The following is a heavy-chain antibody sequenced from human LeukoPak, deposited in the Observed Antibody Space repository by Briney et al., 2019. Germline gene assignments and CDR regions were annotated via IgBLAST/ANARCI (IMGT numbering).Heavy chain of an antibody. V-gene: IGHV4-59*08. CDR3: AKHSSGDYGNGVDI. CDR2: IYYSGST. Sequence: SXTLXLTCTVSGGSISSYYWSWVRQPPGKGLEWSGYIYYSGSTNYNTSLKSRVTISVDTTKKKLSLKRTSVTAADTAVYYCAKHSSGDYGNGVDIWGQGTMVTVSS. CDR1: GGSISSYY. D-gene: IGHD4-17*01. J-gene: IGHJ3*02.